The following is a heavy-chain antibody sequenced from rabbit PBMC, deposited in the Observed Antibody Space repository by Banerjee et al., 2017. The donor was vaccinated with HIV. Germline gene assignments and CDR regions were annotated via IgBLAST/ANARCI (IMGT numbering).Heavy chain of an antibody. CDR1: GFDFSVSYC. CDR3: ARPYGGSAGFYFDL. CDR2: IYAGSSGNI. J-gene: IGHJ4*01. V-gene: IGHV1S45*01. Sequence: QEQLEESGGGLVKPGGTLTLTCTASGFDFSVSYCMCWVRQAPGKGLERIACIYAGSSGNIYYASWAKGRITTSKASSTTVTLQMTSLTAADTATYFCARPYGGSAGFYFDLRGQGTLVTVS. D-gene: IGHD4-2*01.